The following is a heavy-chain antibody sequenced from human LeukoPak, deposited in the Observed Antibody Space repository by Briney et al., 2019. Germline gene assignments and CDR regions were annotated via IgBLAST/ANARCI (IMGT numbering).Heavy chain of an antibody. Sequence: PGGSQRLSCAASKFAFSSYAMSRVRQAPGKGLEWVSAISGGGGNTCYADSAKGRFTISRDNSKNTLYLQMNSLRAEDTAVYYCGKNRYSGSLSPFDIWGQGTMVTVSS. D-gene: IGHD1-26*01. CDR3: GKNRYSGSLSPFDI. J-gene: IGHJ3*02. V-gene: IGHV3-23*01. CDR1: KFAFSSYA. CDR2: ISGGGGNT.